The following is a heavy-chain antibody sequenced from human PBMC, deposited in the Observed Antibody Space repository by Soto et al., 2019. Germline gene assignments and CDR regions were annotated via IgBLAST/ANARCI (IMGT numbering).Heavy chain of an antibody. V-gene: IGHV4-61*08. CDR2: ISYTGNT. CDR1: GGSVSSGDYY. CDR3: ARGDSGYSGYDNFDY. D-gene: IGHD5-12*01. Sequence: PSETLSLTCTVSGGSVSSGDYYWSWIRQPPGKGLEWIGYISYTGNTNYNPSLKSRVTISIDTSKNQFSLKLSSVTAAGTAVYYCARGDSGYSGYDNFDYWGQGTLVTVSS. J-gene: IGHJ4*02.